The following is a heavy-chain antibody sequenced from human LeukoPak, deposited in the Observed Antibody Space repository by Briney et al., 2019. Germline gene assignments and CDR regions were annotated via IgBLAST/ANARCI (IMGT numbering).Heavy chain of an antibody. CDR3: AKDHHVVRYYYGSGSPPIYGMDV. V-gene: IGHV3-30-3*01. Sequence: GGSLRLSCAASGFTFSSYAMHWVRQAPGKGLEWVAVISYDGSNKYYADSVKGRFTISRDNSKNTLYLQMNSLRAEDTAVYYCAKDHHVVRYYYGSGSPPIYGMDVWGQGTTVTVSS. J-gene: IGHJ6*02. CDR2: ISYDGSNK. CDR1: GFTFSSYA. D-gene: IGHD3-10*01.